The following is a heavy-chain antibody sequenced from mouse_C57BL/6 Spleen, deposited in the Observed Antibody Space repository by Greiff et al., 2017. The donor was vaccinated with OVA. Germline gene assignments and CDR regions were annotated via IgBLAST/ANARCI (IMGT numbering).Heavy chain of an antibody. CDR3: ASHYSNYVYYFDY. J-gene: IGHJ2*01. CDR2: ISYDGSN. D-gene: IGHD2-5*01. Sequence: EVKLQESGPGLVKPSQSLSLTCSVTGYSITSGYYWNWIRQFPGNKLEWMGYISYDGSNNYNPSLKNRISITRDTSKNQFFLKLNSVTTEDTATYYCASHYSNYVYYFDYWGQGTTLTVSS. CDR1: GYSITSGYY. V-gene: IGHV3-6*01.